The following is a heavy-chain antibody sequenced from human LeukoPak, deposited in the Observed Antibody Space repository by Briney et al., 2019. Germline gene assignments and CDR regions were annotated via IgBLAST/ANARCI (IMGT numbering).Heavy chain of an antibody. D-gene: IGHD2-15*01. CDR2: INYSGNT. J-gene: IGHJ5*02. V-gene: IGHV4-31*03. CDR3: ARDIAEPYCSGGSCHPTGFDP. CDR1: GGSISSGGYY. Sequence: SQTLSLTCTVSGGSISSGGYYWSWIRQHPGKGLGWIGNINYSGNTYYNPSLKSRVTISVDTSKNQFSLKLSSVTAVDTAVYYCARDIAEPYCSGGSCHPTGFDPWGQGTLVTVSS.